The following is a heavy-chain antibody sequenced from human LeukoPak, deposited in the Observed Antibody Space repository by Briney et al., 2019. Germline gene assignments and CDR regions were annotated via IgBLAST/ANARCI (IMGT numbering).Heavy chain of an antibody. J-gene: IGHJ1*01. CDR3: ARGGGHYYDSSGYYYPVEYFQH. CDR1: GFTVSSNY. CDR2: IYSGGST. Sequence: GGSLRLSCAASGFTVSSNYMGWVRQAPGKGLEWVSVIYSGGSTYYADSVKGRFTISRDNSKNTLYLQMNSLRAEDTAVYYCARGGGHYYDSSGYYYPVEYFQHWGQGTLVTVSS. V-gene: IGHV3-66*01. D-gene: IGHD3-22*01.